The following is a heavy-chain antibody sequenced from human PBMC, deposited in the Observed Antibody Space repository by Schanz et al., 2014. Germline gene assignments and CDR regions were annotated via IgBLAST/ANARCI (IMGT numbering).Heavy chain of an antibody. J-gene: IGHJ4*02. CDR3: ARPRFDYGEVDY. V-gene: IGHV3-33*01. D-gene: IGHD4-17*01. CDR1: GFTFSSYG. Sequence: QEQLVESGGGLVKPGGSLRLSCAASGFTFSSYGMHWVRQAPGKGLEWVAVIWNNGVTKYYADSVRGRFTISRDRFQNTLYLRMSSLRAEDTAVYYCARPRFDYGEVDYWGQGTLVTVSS. CDR2: IWNNGVTK.